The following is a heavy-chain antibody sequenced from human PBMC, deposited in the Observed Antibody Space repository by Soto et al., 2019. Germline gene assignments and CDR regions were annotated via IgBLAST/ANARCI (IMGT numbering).Heavy chain of an antibody. D-gene: IGHD6-6*01. V-gene: IGHV1-69*08. CDR3: AREESSSRPFDY. Sequence: QVQLVQSGAEVKKPGSSVKVSCKASGGTFSSYTISWVRQAPGQGLEWMGRIIPILGLANYAQKFQGRVTITADKSTSTAYMELSSLRSEDTAVYYCAREESSSRPFDYWGQGTLVTVSS. CDR1: GGTFSSYT. CDR2: IIPILGLA. J-gene: IGHJ4*02.